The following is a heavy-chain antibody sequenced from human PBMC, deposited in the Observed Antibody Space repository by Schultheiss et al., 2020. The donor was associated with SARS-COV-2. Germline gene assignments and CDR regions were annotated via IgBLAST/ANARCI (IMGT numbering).Heavy chain of an antibody. CDR2: INHSGST. CDR3: ARDPTQTYYFDY. D-gene: IGHD2-15*01. V-gene: IGHV4-34*01. J-gene: IGHJ4*02. CDR1: GGSFSGYY. Sequence: SETLSLTCAVYGGSFSGYYWSWIRQPPGKGLEWIGEINHSGSTNYNPSFKSRVTISVDTSKNQFSLKLSSVTAADTAVYYCARDPTQTYYFDYWGQGTLVTVSS.